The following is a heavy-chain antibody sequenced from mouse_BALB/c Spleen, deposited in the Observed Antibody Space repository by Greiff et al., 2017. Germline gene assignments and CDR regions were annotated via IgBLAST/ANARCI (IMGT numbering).Heavy chain of an antibody. V-gene: IGHV6-6*02. CDR3: TLLLRLRDYAMDY. D-gene: IGHD1-2*01. CDR1: GFTFSNYW. Sequence: EVKVEESGGGLVQPGGSMKLSCVASGFTFSNYWMNWVRQSPEKGLEWVAEIRLKSNNYATHYAESVKGRFTISRDDSKSSVYLQMNNLRAEDTGIYYCTLLLRLRDYAMDYWGQGTSVTVSS. CDR2: IRLKSNNYAT. J-gene: IGHJ4*01.